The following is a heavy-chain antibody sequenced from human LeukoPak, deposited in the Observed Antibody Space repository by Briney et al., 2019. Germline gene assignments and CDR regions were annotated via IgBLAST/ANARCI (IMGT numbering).Heavy chain of an antibody. V-gene: IGHV1-3*01. J-gene: IGHJ4*02. D-gene: IGHD2-15*01. CDR3: ARETGGSSCLDY. CDR2: INAGNGDT. CDR1: GYTFTSYY. Sequence: ASVKVSCKASGYTFTSYYMHWVRQAPGQRLEWMGWINAGNGDTKYSQKFQGRVTITRDTSASTAYMELSSLRSEDTAVYYCARETGGSSCLDYWGQGTLVTVSS.